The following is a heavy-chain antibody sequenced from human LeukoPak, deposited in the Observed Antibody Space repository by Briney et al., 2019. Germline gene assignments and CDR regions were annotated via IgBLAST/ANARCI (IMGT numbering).Heavy chain of an antibody. CDR2: ISAYNGNT. V-gene: IGHV1-18*01. D-gene: IGHD6-13*01. Sequence: ASVKVSCKASGYTFASYGISWVRQAPGQGLEWMGWISAYNGNTNYAQKLQGRVTMTTDTSTSTAYMELRSLRSDDTAVYYCVRQSTHRTKIAAAGTRYYYGMDVWGQGTTVTVSS. J-gene: IGHJ6*02. CDR3: VRQSTHRTKIAAAGTRYYYGMDV. CDR1: GYTFASYG.